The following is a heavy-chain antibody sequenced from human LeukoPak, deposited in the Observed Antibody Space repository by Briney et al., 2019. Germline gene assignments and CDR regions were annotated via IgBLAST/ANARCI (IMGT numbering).Heavy chain of an antibody. J-gene: IGHJ3*02. CDR1: GFTFSSYW. D-gene: IGHD6-19*01. CDR3: AKALTSGWYLDAFNI. V-gene: IGHV3-74*01. Sequence: GGSLRLSCAASGFTFSSYWMHWVRQAPGKGLVWVSRINSDGSSTSYADSVKGRFTISRDNAKNTLYLEMNSLRAEDTAVYYCAKALTSGWYLDAFNIWGQGTMVTVSS. CDR2: INSDGSST.